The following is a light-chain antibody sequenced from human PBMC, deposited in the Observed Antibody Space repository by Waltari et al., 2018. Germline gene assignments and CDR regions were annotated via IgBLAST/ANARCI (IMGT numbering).Light chain of an antibody. J-gene: IGKJ4*01. Sequence: DIQMTQFPPSVSASVGDRVTITCRASQDISRWLAWYQQKPGKAPKFLIYAASNLQSGVPSRFSGSGSGTHFTLTISSLQPQDFATYYCQQGNSFPLSFGGGTNVEIK. CDR1: QDISRW. CDR2: AAS. CDR3: QQGNSFPLS. V-gene: IGKV1-12*01.